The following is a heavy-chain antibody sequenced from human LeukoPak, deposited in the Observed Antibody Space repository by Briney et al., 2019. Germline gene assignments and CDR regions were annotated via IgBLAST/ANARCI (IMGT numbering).Heavy chain of an antibody. D-gene: IGHD3-22*01. CDR2: ISSNGGST. J-gene: IGHJ4*02. CDR3: AKANPYSSGYVGPRFDY. V-gene: IGHV3-64*02. Sequence: HPGGSLRLSCAASGFTFSNYAMHWVRQAPGKGLECVSAISSNGGSTYYADSVKGRFTISRDNSKNTLYLQMNSLRAEDTAVYYCAKANPYSSGYVGPRFDYWGQGTLVTVSS. CDR1: GFTFSNYA.